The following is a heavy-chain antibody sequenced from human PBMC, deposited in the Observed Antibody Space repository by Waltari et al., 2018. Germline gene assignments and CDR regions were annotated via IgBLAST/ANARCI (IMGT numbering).Heavy chain of an antibody. V-gene: IGHV3-53*01. J-gene: IGHJ4*02. Sequence: EVQLVESGGGLIQPGGCLRLSCAASGFVVSENDMTWVRQAPGGGLEWVSVLYSGGYSYYADSVKGRFTISSDTSKNTVYLQMNNLGAEDTAVYFCARGGGYYDNSGFYFFDYWGQGTLVTVSS. D-gene: IGHD3-22*01. CDR3: ARGGGYYDNSGFYFFDY. CDR2: LYSGGYS. CDR1: GFVVSEND.